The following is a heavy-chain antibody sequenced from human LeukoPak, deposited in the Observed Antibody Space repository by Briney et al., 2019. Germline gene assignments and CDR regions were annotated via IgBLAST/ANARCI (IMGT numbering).Heavy chain of an antibody. D-gene: IGHD3-3*01. J-gene: IGHJ4*02. Sequence: GGSLRLSCAASGFTFSSYDMHWVRQAPGKGLEWVAVISYDGSNKYYADSVKGRFSISRDNSKNTLYLQMDSLRAEDTADTAVYYCAKEFWSGYQYFDSWGQGTLSPSPQ. CDR1: GFTFSSYD. CDR3: AKEFWSGYQYFDS. CDR2: ISYDGSNK. V-gene: IGHV3-30*18.